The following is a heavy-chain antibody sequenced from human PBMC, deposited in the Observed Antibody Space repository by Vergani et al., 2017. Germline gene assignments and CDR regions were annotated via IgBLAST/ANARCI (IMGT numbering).Heavy chain of an antibody. Sequence: QVQVVQSGAEVKKSGASVKVSCKTSGYTFSNYYMHWVRQAPGQGLEWMGIINPSGGHTNYAQKFQGRVTMTRDTSTSTVYMELSSLRSEDTAIYYCARDGQVSPYIGGMDVWGQGTTVTVSS. CDR2: INPSGGHT. J-gene: IGHJ6*02. V-gene: IGHV1-46*03. D-gene: IGHD2-15*01. CDR3: ARDGQVSPYIGGMDV. CDR1: GYTFSNYY.